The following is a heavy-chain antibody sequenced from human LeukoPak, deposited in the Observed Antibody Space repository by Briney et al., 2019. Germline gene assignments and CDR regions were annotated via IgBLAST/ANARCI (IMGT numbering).Heavy chain of an antibody. CDR1: GYTFTGYY. CDR2: IIPILGIA. D-gene: IGHD6-13*01. CDR3: ARDRGSSSWYDY. Sequence: GASVKVSCKASGYTFTGYYVHWVRQAPGQGLEWMGRIIPILGIANYAQKFQGRVTITADKSTSTAYMELSSLRSEDTAVYYCARDRGSSSWYDYWGQGTLVTVSS. J-gene: IGHJ4*02. V-gene: IGHV1-69*04.